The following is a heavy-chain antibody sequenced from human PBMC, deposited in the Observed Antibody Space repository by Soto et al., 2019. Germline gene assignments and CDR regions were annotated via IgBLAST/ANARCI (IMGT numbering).Heavy chain of an antibody. V-gene: IGHV4-59*01. Sequence: SETLSLTCTVSGGSISSYYWSWIRQPPGKGLEWIGCIYYSGSTNYNPSLKSRVTISVDTSKNQFSLNLRSVTAADTAVYYCARGRWLQLIYFDYCGQGTLVTVSS. CDR2: IYYSGST. CDR1: GGSISSYY. J-gene: IGHJ4*02. CDR3: ARGRWLQLIYFDY. D-gene: IGHD5-12*01.